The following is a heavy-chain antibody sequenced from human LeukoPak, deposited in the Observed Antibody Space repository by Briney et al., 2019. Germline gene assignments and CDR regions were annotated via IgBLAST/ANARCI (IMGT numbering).Heavy chain of an antibody. J-gene: IGHJ4*02. CDR1: GYSFTSYW. Sequence: GESLQISCKGSGYSFTSYWIGWVRPMPGKGLEWMGIIYPGDSDTRYSPSFQGQVTISADKSISTAYLQWSSLKASDTAMYYCASFIAARREYYFDYWGQGTLVTVSS. CDR2: IYPGDSDT. V-gene: IGHV5-51*01. D-gene: IGHD6-6*01. CDR3: ASFIAARREYYFDY.